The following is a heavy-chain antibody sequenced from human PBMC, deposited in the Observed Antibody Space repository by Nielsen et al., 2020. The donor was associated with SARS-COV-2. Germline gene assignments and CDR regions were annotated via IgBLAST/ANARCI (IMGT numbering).Heavy chain of an antibody. CDR3: ARDKALEWLRQASYYYYGMDV. Sequence: GESLKISCAASGFTFSSYAMHWVRQAPGKGLEWVAVISYDGSNKYYADSVKGRFTISRDNAKNSLYLQMNSLRAEDTAVYYCARDKALEWLRQASYYYYGMDVWGQGTTVTVSS. CDR1: GFTFSSYA. J-gene: IGHJ6*02. CDR2: ISYDGSNK. D-gene: IGHD5-12*01. V-gene: IGHV3-30*04.